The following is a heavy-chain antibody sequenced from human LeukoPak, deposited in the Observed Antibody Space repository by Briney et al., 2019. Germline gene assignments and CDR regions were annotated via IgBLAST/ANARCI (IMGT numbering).Heavy chain of an antibody. J-gene: IGHJ4*02. Sequence: SETLSLTCAVYGGSFSGYYWSWIRQPPGKGLEWIGDINHSGNTNYNPSLKSRVTISVDTSSNQFSLKLSSVTAADTAVYYCARDGPYCSSGHFDYWGQGTLVTVSS. CDR3: ARDGPYCSSGHFDY. CDR1: GGSFSGYY. V-gene: IGHV4-34*01. D-gene: IGHD6-6*01. CDR2: INHSGNT.